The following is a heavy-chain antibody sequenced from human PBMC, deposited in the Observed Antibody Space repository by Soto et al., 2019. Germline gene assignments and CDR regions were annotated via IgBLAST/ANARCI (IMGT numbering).Heavy chain of an antibody. J-gene: IGHJ3*02. Sequence: QVQLVQSGAEVKKPGASVKVSCKASGYTFTSYGISWVRQDPGQGLEWMGWISAYNGNTNYAQKLQGRVTMTTDTSTSTAYMELRSLRSDDTAVYYCARVPIDNYCSGGSCYSVAGAFDIWGQGTMVTVSS. D-gene: IGHD2-15*01. CDR3: ARVPIDNYCSGGSCYSVAGAFDI. CDR1: GYTFTSYG. V-gene: IGHV1-18*01. CDR2: ISAYNGNT.